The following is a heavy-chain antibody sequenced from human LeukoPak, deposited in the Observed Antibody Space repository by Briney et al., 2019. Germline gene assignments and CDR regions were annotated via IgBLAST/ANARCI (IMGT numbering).Heavy chain of an antibody. Sequence: PGGSPRLSCAASGFTFSYYWMSWVRQAPGKGLEWVANIKQDGTDKYYVDSVKGRFTISRDNAKTSLYLQMNSLRAEDTAVYYCARHLSGVTGYTYGRGIDYWGQGTLVTVSS. CDR3: ARHLSGVTGYTYGRGIDY. D-gene: IGHD5-18*01. V-gene: IGHV3-7*01. J-gene: IGHJ4*02. CDR1: GFTFSYYW. CDR2: IKQDGTDK.